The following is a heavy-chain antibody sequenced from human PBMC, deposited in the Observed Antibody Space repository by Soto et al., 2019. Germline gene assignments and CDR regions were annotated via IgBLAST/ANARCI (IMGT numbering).Heavy chain of an antibody. CDR1: GYPFSSHG. D-gene: IGHD3-10*01. V-gene: IGHV1-18*04. CDR3: ARSPMAPEPVDH. J-gene: IGHJ4*02. CDR2: FSIYNGNT. Sequence: QVQLGQSGAEVKMPGASVKVSCKASGYPFSSHGFTWVRQAPGQGLEWMGWFSIYNGNTHYAQKFQRRLTLTTDESTSTAYLELPSLTSDDTAVYYWARSPMAPEPVDHWGQGTLVTVSS.